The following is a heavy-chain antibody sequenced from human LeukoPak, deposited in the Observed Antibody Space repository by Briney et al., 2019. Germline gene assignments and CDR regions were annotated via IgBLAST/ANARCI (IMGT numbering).Heavy chain of an antibody. CDR2: INPSGGST. J-gene: IGHJ4*02. CDR1: GYTFTSYY. D-gene: IGHD5-12*01. CDR3: AIVAGYSGYETYYFDY. V-gene: IGHV1-46*01. Sequence: ASVKVSCKASGYTFTSYYMHWVRQAPGQGLEWMGIINPSGGSTSYAQKFQGRVTMARDTSTSTVYMELSSLRSEDTAVYYCAIVAGYSGYETYYFDYWGQGTLVTVSS.